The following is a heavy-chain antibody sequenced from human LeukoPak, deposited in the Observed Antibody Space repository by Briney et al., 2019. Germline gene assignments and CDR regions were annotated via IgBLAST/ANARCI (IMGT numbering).Heavy chain of an antibody. V-gene: IGHV3-23*01. Sequence: GSLRLSCAASGFTFSSYGMSWVRQAPGKGLEWVSAISGSGGSTYYADSVKGRFTISRDNSKNTLYLQLNSLRAEDTAVYYCAKDRAWGLDYWGQGTLVTVSS. J-gene: IGHJ4*02. CDR3: AKDRAWGLDY. D-gene: IGHD7-27*01. CDR1: GFTFSSYG. CDR2: ISGSGGST.